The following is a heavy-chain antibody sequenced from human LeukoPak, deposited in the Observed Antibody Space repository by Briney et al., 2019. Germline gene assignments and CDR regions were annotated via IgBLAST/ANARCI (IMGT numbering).Heavy chain of an antibody. CDR3: ARDYSFDY. CDR1: GFTFSSYG. J-gene: IGHJ4*02. CDR2: ISYDGSNK. Sequence: GGSLRLPCAASGFTFSSYGMHWVRQAPGKGLEWVAVISYDGSNKYYADSVKGRFTISRDNSKNTLYLQMNSLRAEDTAVYYCARDYSFDYWGQGTLVTVSS. V-gene: IGHV3-30*03.